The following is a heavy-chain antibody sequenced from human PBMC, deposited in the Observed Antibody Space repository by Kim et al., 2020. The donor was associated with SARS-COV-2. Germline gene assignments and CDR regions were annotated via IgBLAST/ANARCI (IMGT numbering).Heavy chain of an antibody. J-gene: IGHJ6*02. CDR1: GGSFSGYY. CDR3: ARGGGIAAAGHYGMDV. D-gene: IGHD6-13*01. CDR2: INHSGST. V-gene: IGHV4-34*01. Sequence: SETLSLTCAVYGGSFSGYYWSWIRQPPGKGLEWIGEINHSGSTNYNPSLKSRVTISVDTSKNQFSLKLSSVTAADTAVYYCARGGGIAAAGHYGMDVWGQGTTVTVSS.